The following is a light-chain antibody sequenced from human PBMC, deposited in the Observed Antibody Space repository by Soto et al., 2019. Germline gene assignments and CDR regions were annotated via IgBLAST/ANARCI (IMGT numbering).Light chain of an antibody. CDR2: EVS. V-gene: IGLV2-8*01. CDR3: QSYDSSLSSYV. J-gene: IGLJ1*01. Sequence: QSALTQPPSASGSPGQSVTISCTGTSSDVGKYDYVSWFQHHPGKAPKLIIYEVSKRPSGVPNRFSASKSGTSASLAIAGLQAEDEADYYCQSYDSSLSSYVLGTGTKVTVL. CDR1: SSDVGKYDY.